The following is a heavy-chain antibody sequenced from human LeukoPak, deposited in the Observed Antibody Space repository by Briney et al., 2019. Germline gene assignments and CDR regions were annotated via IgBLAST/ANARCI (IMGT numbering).Heavy chain of an antibody. CDR1: GGSFTGYF. CDR3: ARGVMGYYYIDV. CDR2: INHSGST. Sequence: SETVSPTCAVYGGSFTGYFWSWIRQPPGKGLEWIGEINHSGSTNYNPSLKSRVTISVDTSKNQFSLKLSSVTAADTAVYYCARGVMGYYYIDVWDKGTTVTVSS. D-gene: IGHD3-16*01. V-gene: IGHV4-34*01. J-gene: IGHJ6*03.